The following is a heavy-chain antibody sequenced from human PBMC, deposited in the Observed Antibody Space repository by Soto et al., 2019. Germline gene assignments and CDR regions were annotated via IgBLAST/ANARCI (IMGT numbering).Heavy chain of an antibody. J-gene: IGHJ3*02. CDR2: ISSSSYI. D-gene: IGHD1-7*01. CDR3: ARAGNYVDAFDI. V-gene: IGHV3-21*01. Sequence: GGSLRLSCAASGFTFSSYSMNWVRQAPGKGLEWVSSISSSSYIYYADSVKGRFTISRDNAKNSLYLQMNSLRAEDTAAYYCARAGNYVDAFDIWGQGTMVTVSS. CDR1: GFTFSSYS.